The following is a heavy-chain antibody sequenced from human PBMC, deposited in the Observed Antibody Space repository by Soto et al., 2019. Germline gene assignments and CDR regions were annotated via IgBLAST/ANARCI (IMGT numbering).Heavy chain of an antibody. V-gene: IGHV1-69*01. J-gene: IGHJ5*02. CDR3: TRGGVRVGYSPPRIDP. D-gene: IGHD2-15*01. CDR2: IIPIFGTT. CDR1: GGTFSTYG. Sequence: QVQLVQSGAEVKKPGSSVKVSCKSSGGTFSTYGFFWVRQAPGQGLEWMGGIIPIFGTTNYAQKFQDRVNIATDAATGTEYMDLTTLNSGGTTVLYFTRGGVRVGYSPPRIDPWGRSTLVTVYS.